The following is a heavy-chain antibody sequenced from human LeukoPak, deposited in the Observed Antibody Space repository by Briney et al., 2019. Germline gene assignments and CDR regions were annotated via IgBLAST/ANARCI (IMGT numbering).Heavy chain of an antibody. Sequence: PGGSLRLSCAASGFTVSSNYMGWVRQAPGKGLEWVSVIYSGGSTYYADSVKGRFTISRDNSKNTLYLQMNSLRAEDTAVYYCAREAGTTYFDYWGQGTLVTVSS. CDR2: IYSGGST. J-gene: IGHJ4*02. D-gene: IGHD6-13*01. CDR1: GFTVSSNY. V-gene: IGHV3-53*01. CDR3: AREAGTTYFDY.